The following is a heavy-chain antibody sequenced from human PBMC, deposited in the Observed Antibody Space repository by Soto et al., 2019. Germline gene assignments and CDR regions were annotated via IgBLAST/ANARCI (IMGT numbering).Heavy chain of an antibody. Sequence: GESLKISCKAFGYEFGSAWIGWVRQMPGKGLEWMGIIKPGTPDIRYSPSLRGHVTISADEGLSTAYLQWYSLKASDSGMYYCVRYWHKYNSNYLRRLDVSGRRATDLGSS. CDR3: VRYWHKYNSNYLRRLDV. J-gene: IGHJ6*02. CDR2: IKPGTPDI. D-gene: IGHD1-7*01. V-gene: IGHV5-51*01. CDR1: GYEFGSAW.